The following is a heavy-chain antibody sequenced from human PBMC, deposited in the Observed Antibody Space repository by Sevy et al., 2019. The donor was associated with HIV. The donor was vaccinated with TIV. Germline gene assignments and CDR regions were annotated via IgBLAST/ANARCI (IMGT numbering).Heavy chain of an antibody. CDR2: VYYSGST. V-gene: IGHV4-59*01. Sequence: SETLSLTCTVSGGSISTYYWSWIRQPPGKRLEWIGYVYYSGSTNYNPSLKCRVTISVDTSKNQFSLKLSSVTAADTAVYYCARQTDYHYYMVVWGKGTTVTASS. CDR1: GGSISTYY. J-gene: IGHJ6*03. CDR3: ARQTDYHYYMVV. D-gene: IGHD2-21*02.